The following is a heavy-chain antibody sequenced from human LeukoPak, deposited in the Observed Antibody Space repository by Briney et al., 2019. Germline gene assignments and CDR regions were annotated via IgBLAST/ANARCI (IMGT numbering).Heavy chain of an antibody. D-gene: IGHD6-13*01. Sequence: PGGSLRLSCAASGFTFSSYWMHWVRQAPGKGLEWVSAISGSGGSTYYADSVKGRFTISRDNSKNTLYLQMNSLRAEDTAVYYCAVQTSSWYNYYYYGMDVWGQGTTVTVSS. CDR1: GFTFSSYW. V-gene: IGHV3-23*01. CDR2: ISGSGGST. CDR3: AVQTSSWYNYYYYGMDV. J-gene: IGHJ6*02.